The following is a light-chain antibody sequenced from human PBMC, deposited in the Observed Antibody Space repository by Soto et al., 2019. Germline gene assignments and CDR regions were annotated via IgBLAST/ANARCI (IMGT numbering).Light chain of an antibody. V-gene: IGLV2-8*01. CDR3: SSFAGNNNLV. Sequence: QSALTQPPPASGSPGQSVTISCTGTSSDVGGYNYVSWYQQHPGKAPKLMISEVSKRPSGVPDRFSGSKSGNTASLTVSGLQAEDEADHYCSSFAGNNNLVFGGGTQLTVL. J-gene: IGLJ2*01. CDR1: SSDVGGYNY. CDR2: EVS.